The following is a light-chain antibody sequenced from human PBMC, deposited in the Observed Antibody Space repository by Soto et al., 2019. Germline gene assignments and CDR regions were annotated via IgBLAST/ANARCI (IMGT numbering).Light chain of an antibody. Sequence: QSVLTQARSVSGSPGQSVTISCTGTSSDVGGYNYVSWYQQHPGKAPKLMIYDVSKRPSGVPDRFSGSKSGNTASLTISGLQAEDEADYYCCSYAGSYTWVFGGGTKVTVL. CDR2: DVS. V-gene: IGLV2-11*01. CDR3: CSYAGSYTWV. CDR1: SSDVGGYNY. J-gene: IGLJ3*02.